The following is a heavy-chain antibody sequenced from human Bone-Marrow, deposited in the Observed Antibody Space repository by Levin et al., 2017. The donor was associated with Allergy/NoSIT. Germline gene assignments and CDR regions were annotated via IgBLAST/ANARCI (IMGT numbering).Heavy chain of an antibody. V-gene: IGHV1-46*01. CDR1: GYTFINHY. Sequence: ASVKVSCKASGYTFINHYMHWLRQAPGQGPEWMGIINSSGGSTNYAQKFQGRVTMTRDTSTSTVYMELSSLSSEDTAVYYCARDLLLHCAGGGCYYFDYWGQGPLVTVSS. D-gene: IGHD2-8*02. J-gene: IGHJ4*02. CDR3: ARDLLLHCAGGGCYYFDY. CDR2: INSSGGST.